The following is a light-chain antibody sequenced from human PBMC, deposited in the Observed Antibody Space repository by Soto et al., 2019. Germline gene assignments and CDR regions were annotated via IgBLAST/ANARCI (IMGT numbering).Light chain of an antibody. CDR3: QQYETSSWT. J-gene: IGKJ1*01. CDR1: QSVSSSH. Sequence: EIVLTQSPGTLSLSPGERATLSCRASQSVSSSHLGWYQQKPGQAPRLLIYDTSSRATGIPERFSGSGSGTDLTLTISRLEPDDFAVYYCQQYETSSWTFGQGRKVEMK. CDR2: DTS. V-gene: IGKV3-20*01.